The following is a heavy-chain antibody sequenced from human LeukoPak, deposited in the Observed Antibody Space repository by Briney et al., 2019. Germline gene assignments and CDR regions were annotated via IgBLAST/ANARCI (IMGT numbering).Heavy chain of an antibody. D-gene: IGHD6-13*01. CDR1: GYTFTSYY. V-gene: IGHV1-46*01. CDR3: ARSYSSKQTDDY. CDR2: INPSGGST. J-gene: IGHJ4*02. Sequence: ASVKVSCKASGYTFTSYYMHWVRQAPGQGLEWMGIINPSGGSTSYAQKFQGRVTMTRDMSTSTVYMELSSLRSEDTAVYYCARSYSSKQTDDYWGQGNLVTVSS.